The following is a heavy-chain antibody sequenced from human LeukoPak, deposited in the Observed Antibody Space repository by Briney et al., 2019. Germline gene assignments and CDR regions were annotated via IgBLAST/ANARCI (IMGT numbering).Heavy chain of an antibody. CDR1: GASISSTTYY. V-gene: IGHV4-39*07. Sequence: SETLSLTCTVSGASISSTTYYWGWIRQPPRKGLEWIASIYYSGSTYYNPSLKSRVTISVDTSKNQFSLKLSSVTAADTAVYYCARVLIIHDAFDIWGQGTMVTVSS. J-gene: IGHJ3*02. CDR2: IYYSGST. CDR3: ARVLIIHDAFDI. D-gene: IGHD3-10*01.